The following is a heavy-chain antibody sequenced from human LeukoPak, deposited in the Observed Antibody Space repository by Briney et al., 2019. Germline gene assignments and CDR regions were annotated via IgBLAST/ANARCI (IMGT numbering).Heavy chain of an antibody. D-gene: IGHD1-26*01. CDR3: AGVKEWELRAFDY. Sequence: SETLSLTCTVSGGSISSGGYYWSWIRQHPGKGLEWIGYIYYSGSTYNNPSLKSRVTISVDTSKNQFSLKLSSVTAADTAVYYCAGVKEWELRAFDYWGQGTLVTVSS. CDR1: GGSISSGGYY. J-gene: IGHJ4*02. V-gene: IGHV4-31*03. CDR2: IYYSGST.